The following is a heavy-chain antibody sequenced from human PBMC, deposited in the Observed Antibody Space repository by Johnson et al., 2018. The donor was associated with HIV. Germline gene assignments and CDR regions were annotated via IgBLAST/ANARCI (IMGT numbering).Heavy chain of an antibody. CDR1: GFAFSSYA. V-gene: IGHV3-7*03. Sequence: VQLVESGGGLVQPGGSLRLSCAASGFAFSSYAVTWVRQTSGKGLEWVASIKQDGSEKYFVDSVKGRFTISRDNAKNSVDLQMNSLRGEDTAVYYCARAGDADAFDIWGQGTMVTVSS. D-gene: IGHD3-10*01. CDR2: IKQDGSEK. CDR3: ARAGDADAFDI. J-gene: IGHJ3*02.